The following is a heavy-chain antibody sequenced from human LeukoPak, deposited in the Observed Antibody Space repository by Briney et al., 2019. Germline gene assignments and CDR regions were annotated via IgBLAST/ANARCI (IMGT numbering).Heavy chain of an antibody. CDR1: GGSISSSSYY. CDR3: ASTIAARVDY. J-gene: IGHJ4*02. CDR2: IYYSGST. D-gene: IGHD6-6*01. V-gene: IGHV4-39*01. Sequence: PSETPSLTCTVSGGSISSSSYYWGWIRQPPGKGLEWIGSIYYSGSTYYNPSLKSRVTISVDTSKNQFSLKLSSVTAADTAVYYCASTIAARVDYWGQGTLVTVSS.